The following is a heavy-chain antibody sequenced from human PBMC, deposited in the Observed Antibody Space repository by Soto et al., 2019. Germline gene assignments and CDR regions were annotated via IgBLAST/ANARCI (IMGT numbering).Heavy chain of an antibody. CDR1: GFTFSSYG. D-gene: IGHD2-21*01. CDR2: ISYDGSNK. V-gene: IGHV3-30*18. J-gene: IGHJ4*02. CDR3: AKDDHISRYYFDY. Sequence: GGSLRLSCAAPGFTFSSYGMHWVRQAPGKGLEWVAVISYDGSNKYYADSVKGRFTISRDNSKNTLYLQMNSLRAEDTAVYYCAKDDHISRYYFDYWGQGTLVTVSS.